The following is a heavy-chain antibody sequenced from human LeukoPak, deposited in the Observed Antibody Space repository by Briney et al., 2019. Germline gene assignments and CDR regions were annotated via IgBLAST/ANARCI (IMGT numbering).Heavy chain of an antibody. CDR2: IKQDGSEK. J-gene: IGHJ6*02. Sequence: GGSLRLSCAASGFTFSSYWRSWVRQAPGKGLEWVANIKQDGSEKYYVDSVKGRFTLSRANAKNSLYLQMTSLRAADTAVYYCAREYSRSWSHYYGMDVWVQGTTVTVSS. CDR1: GFTFSSYW. CDR3: AREYSRSWSHYYGMDV. D-gene: IGHD6-13*01. V-gene: IGHV3-7*03.